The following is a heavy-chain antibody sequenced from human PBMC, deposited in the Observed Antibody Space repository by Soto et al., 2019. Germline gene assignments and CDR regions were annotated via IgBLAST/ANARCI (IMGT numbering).Heavy chain of an antibody. Sequence: SETLSLTCTVSGGSISSGDYYWSWIRQPPGKGLEWIGYIYYSGSTYYNPSLKSRVTISVDTSKNQFSLKLSSVTAADTAVYYCARASNWYPDKTDRFDPWGQGTLVTVSS. V-gene: IGHV4-30-4*01. D-gene: IGHD7-27*01. CDR3: ARASNWYPDKTDRFDP. CDR2: IYYSGST. J-gene: IGHJ5*02. CDR1: GGSISSGDYY.